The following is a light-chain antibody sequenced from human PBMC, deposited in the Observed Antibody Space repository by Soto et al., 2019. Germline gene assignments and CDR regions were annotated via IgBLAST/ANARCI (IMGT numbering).Light chain of an antibody. V-gene: IGKV1-13*02. CDR2: DGS. J-gene: IGKJ5*01. CDR1: QGISSS. Sequence: AIQLTQSPSSLSASVGDRVTITCRASQGISSSLAWYQQKPGKAPKLLIYDGSSLESGVPSRFSGSGSGTDITLTISSLQPEDFATYYCQQFNRYSITFGQGTRLEIK. CDR3: QQFNRYSIT.